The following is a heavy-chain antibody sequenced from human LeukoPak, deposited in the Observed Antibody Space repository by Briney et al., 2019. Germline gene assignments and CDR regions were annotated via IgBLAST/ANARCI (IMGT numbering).Heavy chain of an antibody. V-gene: IGHV4-61*02. J-gene: IGHJ5*02. Sequence: SQTLSLTCTVSGGSISSGSYYWSWIRHPAGKGLEWIARIYTSGSTNYNPSLKSRVTISVDTSKNQFSLKLSSVTAADTAVYYCARESPTYYYDSSGLFDPWGQGTLVTVSS. D-gene: IGHD3-22*01. CDR2: IYTSGST. CDR1: GGSISSGSYY. CDR3: ARESPTYYYDSSGLFDP.